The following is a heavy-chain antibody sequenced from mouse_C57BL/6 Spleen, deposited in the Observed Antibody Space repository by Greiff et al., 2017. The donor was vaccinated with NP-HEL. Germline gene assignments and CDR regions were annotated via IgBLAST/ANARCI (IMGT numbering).Heavy chain of an antibody. D-gene: IGHD2-1*01. V-gene: IGHV2-2*01. Sequence: QVQLQQSGPGLVQPSQSLSITCTVSGFSLTSYGVHWVRQSPGKGLEWLGVIWSGGSTDYNAAFISRLSISKDNSKSQVFFKMNSLQADDTAIYYCARNRQTLLLKRGDAMDYWGQGTSVTVSS. CDR2: IWSGGST. CDR1: GFSLTSYG. CDR3: ARNRQTLLLKRGDAMDY. J-gene: IGHJ4*01.